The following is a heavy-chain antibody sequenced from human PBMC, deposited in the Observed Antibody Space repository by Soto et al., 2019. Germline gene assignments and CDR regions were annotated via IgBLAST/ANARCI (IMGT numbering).Heavy chain of an antibody. J-gene: IGHJ4*02. Sequence: GGSLRLSCAASGFTFSTYWMSWVRQAPGKGLEWVANIKQDGSEKYYVDSVMGRFTISRDNAKNSLYLQMNSLRAEDTAVYYCAREETYYYGSGTVGGQGTLVTVSS. D-gene: IGHD3-10*01. CDR2: IKQDGSEK. CDR1: GFTFSTYW. V-gene: IGHV3-7*01. CDR3: AREETYYYGSGTV.